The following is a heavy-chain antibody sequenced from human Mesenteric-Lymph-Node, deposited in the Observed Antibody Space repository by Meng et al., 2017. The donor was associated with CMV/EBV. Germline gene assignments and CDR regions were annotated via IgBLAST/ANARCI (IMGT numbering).Heavy chain of an antibody. CDR1: GFTFSSYG. Sequence: GESLKISCAGSGFTFSSYGMHWVRQAPGKGLEWVAVIWYDGSKKYYADPVKGRFTISRDYSKSTLYLEMNSLRGEDTAVYYCARDSSRSSWYGPDNYYGMDVWGQGTTVTVSS. CDR3: ARDSSRSSWYGPDNYYGMDV. J-gene: IGHJ6*02. D-gene: IGHD6-13*01. V-gene: IGHV3-33*01. CDR2: IWYDGSKK.